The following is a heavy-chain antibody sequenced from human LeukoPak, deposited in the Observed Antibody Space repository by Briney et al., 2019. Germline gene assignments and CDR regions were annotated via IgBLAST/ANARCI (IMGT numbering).Heavy chain of an antibody. CDR3: ARSGYSSSWYYFDY. CDR2: IYYSGST. Sequence: SETLSLTCTVSGGSISSYYWSWIRQPPGKGLEWIGYIYYSGSTNYNPSLKSRVTISVDTSKNQFSLKLSSVTAADTAVYYCARSGYSSSWYYFDYWGQGTLVTVSS. J-gene: IGHJ4*02. CDR1: GGSISSYY. V-gene: IGHV4-59*08. D-gene: IGHD6-13*01.